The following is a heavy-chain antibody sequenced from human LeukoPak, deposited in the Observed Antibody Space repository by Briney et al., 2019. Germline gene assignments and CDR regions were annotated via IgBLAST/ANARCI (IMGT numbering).Heavy chain of an antibody. J-gene: IGHJ6*02. V-gene: IGHV3-23*01. CDR1: GFTFSSYA. CDR2: ISGSGGST. CDR3: AKWGGILTGYSIYYYYYGMDV. D-gene: IGHD3-9*01. Sequence: GGSLRLSCAASGFTFSSYAMSWVRQAPGKGLEWVSAISGSGGSTYYADSVKGRFTISRDNSKNTLYLQMSSLRAEDTAVYYCAKWGGILTGYSIYYYYYGMDVWGQGTTVTVSS.